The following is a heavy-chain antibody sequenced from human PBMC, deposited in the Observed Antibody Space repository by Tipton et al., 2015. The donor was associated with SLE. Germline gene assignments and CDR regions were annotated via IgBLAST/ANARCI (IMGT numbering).Heavy chain of an antibody. J-gene: IGHJ3*02. V-gene: IGHV3-48*03. D-gene: IGHD2-21*01. CDR3: ARDPGGEYRGGGVCYDAFDI. CDR2: IGSIDSTK. CDR1: GFTFSSFE. Sequence: GSLRLSCAASGFTFSSFEMNWVRQAPGKGLEWVSYIGSIDSTKYYADSVKGRFTISRDNAKNSLYLHMNSLRAEDTAIYYCARDPGGEYRGGGVCYDAFDIWGQGTMVTVSS.